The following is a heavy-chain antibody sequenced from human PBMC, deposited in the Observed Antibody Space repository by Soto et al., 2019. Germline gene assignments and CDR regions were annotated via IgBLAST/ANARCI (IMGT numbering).Heavy chain of an antibody. CDR1: GFTFSSYG. Sequence: ESGGGLVKPGGSLRLSCVASGFTFSSYGMNWVRQAPGKGLEWVSSISSSSSYIYFADAVRGRFTISRDNAKNSVYLQMNSLRAEDTAVYYCAREAEGIVVSRNFDLWGQGTLVTVSS. D-gene: IGHD6-19*01. V-gene: IGHV3-21*01. CDR3: AREAEGIVVSRNFDL. CDR2: ISSSSSYI. J-gene: IGHJ5*02.